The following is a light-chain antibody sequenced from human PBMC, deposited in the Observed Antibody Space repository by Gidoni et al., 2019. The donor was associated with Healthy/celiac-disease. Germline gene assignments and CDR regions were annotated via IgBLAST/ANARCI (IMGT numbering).Light chain of an antibody. CDR2: DAS. J-gene: IGKJ4*01. V-gene: IGKV1-33*01. Sequence: IQMIYSPSALSASLGDSVTITCQSSQDISNYLNWYQQKPGQAPKLLIYDASNLETGVPTRFSGSGSGTDFTFTISSLQAEDMATYYCQQYDNLPLTFXGXTKVEIK. CDR1: QDISNY. CDR3: QQYDNLPLT.